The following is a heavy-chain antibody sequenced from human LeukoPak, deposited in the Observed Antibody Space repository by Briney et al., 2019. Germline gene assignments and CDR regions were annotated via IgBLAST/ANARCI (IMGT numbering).Heavy chain of an antibody. D-gene: IGHD1-1*01. V-gene: IGHV3-13*01. CDR3: ARVAKERVGGVYYFDY. J-gene: IGHJ4*02. CDR1: GFTFSDYD. CDR2: IGTAGDT. Sequence: GGSLRLSCAASGFTFSDYDMHWVRQAPGKGLEWVSAIGTAGDTYYTGPVKGRFTISRENPKNSLYLQMNSLRAGDTAVYYCARVAKERVGGVYYFDYWGQGTLVTVSS.